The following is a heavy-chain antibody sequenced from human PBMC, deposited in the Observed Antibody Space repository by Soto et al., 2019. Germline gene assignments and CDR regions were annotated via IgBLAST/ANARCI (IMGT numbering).Heavy chain of an antibody. CDR3: AKGHYYDNVGNWVANQAFDS. D-gene: IGHD3-22*01. Sequence: EVQLLQSGGGVVQSGGSLRLSCAVSGFSFNNYAMNWVRLAPGKGLEWVSSISGGGTGTYSADAVRGRFTISSDKSRNTVYLQMSSLRAEDTAVYYCAKGHYYDNVGNWVANQAFDSWGQGSLVTVSS. CDR1: GFSFNNYA. V-gene: IGHV3-23*01. J-gene: IGHJ4*02. CDR2: ISGGGTGT.